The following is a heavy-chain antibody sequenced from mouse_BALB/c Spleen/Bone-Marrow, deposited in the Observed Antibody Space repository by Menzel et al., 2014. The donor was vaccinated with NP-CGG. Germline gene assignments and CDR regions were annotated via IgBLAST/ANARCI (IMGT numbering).Heavy chain of an antibody. CDR2: IWGDGNT. D-gene: IGHD2-10*02. CDR1: GFSLTNYG. V-gene: IGHV2-6*02. Sequence: VHLVESGPGLVAPSQSLSITCTVSGFSLTNYGVHWVRQPPGKGLEWLVVIWGDGNTTYNSALKSRLSISKDNSKSQVFLKMNSLQTDDTAMYYCARNPYGNYAMDYWGQGTSVTVSS. CDR3: ARNPYGNYAMDY. J-gene: IGHJ4*01.